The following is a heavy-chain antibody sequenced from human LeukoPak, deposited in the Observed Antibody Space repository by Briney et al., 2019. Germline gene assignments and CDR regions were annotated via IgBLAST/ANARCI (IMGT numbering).Heavy chain of an antibody. Sequence: GGSLRLSCAASGFTFSSYVMNWVRQAPGKGLEWVAVISYAGTNKYYADSVKGRFTISRDNSKNTLYLQMNSLRAEDTAVYYYAELGITMIGGVWGKGTTVTISS. D-gene: IGHD3-10*02. J-gene: IGHJ6*04. CDR1: GFTFSSYV. CDR3: AELGITMIGGV. CDR2: ISYAGTNK. V-gene: IGHV3-30*04.